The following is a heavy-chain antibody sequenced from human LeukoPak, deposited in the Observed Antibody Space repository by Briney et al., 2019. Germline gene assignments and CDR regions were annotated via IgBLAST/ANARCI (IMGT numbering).Heavy chain of an antibody. CDR3: ASSPGSSSWRSTIDY. CDR2: IIPILGIA. Sequence: SVKVSCKASGGTFSSYTISWVRQAPGQGLEWMGRIIPILGIANYAQKFQGRVTITADKSTSTAYTELSSLRSEDTAVYYCASSPGSSSWRSTIDYWGQGTLVTVSS. D-gene: IGHD6-13*01. V-gene: IGHV1-69*02. CDR1: GGTFSSYT. J-gene: IGHJ4*02.